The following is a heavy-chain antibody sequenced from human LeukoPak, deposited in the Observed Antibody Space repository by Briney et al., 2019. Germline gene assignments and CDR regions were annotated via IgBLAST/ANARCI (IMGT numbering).Heavy chain of an antibody. D-gene: IGHD6-19*01. CDR3: VRGSTDWNGMDV. CDR2: IDPNGRYT. Sequence: GGSLRLSWAASGXTFSNHYMHWVRQAPGKGLVWVSRIDPNGRYTSYADSVKGRFTISRDNAKNTLYLQMNTLGAEDTALYYCVRGSTDWNGMDVWGQGTTVTVSS. V-gene: IGHV3-74*01. J-gene: IGHJ6*02. CDR1: GXTFSNHY.